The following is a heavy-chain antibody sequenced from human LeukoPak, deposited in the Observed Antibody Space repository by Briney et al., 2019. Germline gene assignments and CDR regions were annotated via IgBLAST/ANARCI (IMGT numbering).Heavy chain of an antibody. D-gene: IGHD3-3*01. V-gene: IGHV3-64*02. Sequence: GGSLRLSCAASGFTFSSYTMHWARRAPGKGLEYVSAIISNGGSTHYADSVKGRFTISRDNSKNTLFLQMGSLRAEDMAVYYCARVTMGATIANYYYYYMDVWGTGTTVTVSS. J-gene: IGHJ6*03. CDR1: GFTFSSYT. CDR2: IISNGGST. CDR3: ARVTMGATIANYYYYYMDV.